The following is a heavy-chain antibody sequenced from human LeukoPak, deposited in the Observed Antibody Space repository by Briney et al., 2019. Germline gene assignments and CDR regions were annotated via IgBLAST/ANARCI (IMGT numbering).Heavy chain of an antibody. J-gene: IGHJ4*02. V-gene: IGHV4-30-4*01. Sequence: SQTLSLTCTVSGGSISSGDYYWSWIRQPPGKGLEWIGYIYYSGSTYYDPSLKSRVTISVDTSKNQFSLKLSSVTAVDTAVYYCARASGVVVTATPFDYWGQGTLVTVSS. CDR3: ARASGVVVTATPFDY. CDR1: GGSISSGDYY. CDR2: IYYSGST. D-gene: IGHD2-21*02.